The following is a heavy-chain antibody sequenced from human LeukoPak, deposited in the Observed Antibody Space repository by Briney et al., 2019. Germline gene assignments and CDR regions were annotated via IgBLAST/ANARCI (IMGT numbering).Heavy chain of an antibody. D-gene: IGHD1-26*01. CDR3: ARDHEGVVGTTVGIDY. Sequence: GGSLRLSCAASGFTVSSNYMSWVRQAPGKGLEWVSVIYSGGSTYYADSVKGRFTISRDNAKNSLYLQMNSLRAEDTAMYYCARDHEGVVGTTVGIDYWGQGTLVTVSS. V-gene: IGHV3-53*01. CDR1: GFTVSSNY. CDR2: IYSGGST. J-gene: IGHJ4*02.